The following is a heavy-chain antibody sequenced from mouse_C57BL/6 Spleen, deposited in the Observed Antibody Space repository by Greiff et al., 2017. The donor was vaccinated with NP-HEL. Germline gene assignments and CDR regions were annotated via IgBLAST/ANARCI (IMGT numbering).Heavy chain of an antibody. CDR2: ISGGGGNT. CDR1: GFTFSSYT. CDR3: ARQSGSSYGY. Sequence: EVKVEESGGGLVKPGGSLKLSCAASGFTFSSYTMSWVRQTPEKRLEWVATISGGGGNTYYPDSVKGRFTISRDNAKNTLYLQMSSLRSEDTALYYCARQSGSSYGYWGQGTTLTVSS. V-gene: IGHV5-9*01. J-gene: IGHJ2*01. D-gene: IGHD1-1*01.